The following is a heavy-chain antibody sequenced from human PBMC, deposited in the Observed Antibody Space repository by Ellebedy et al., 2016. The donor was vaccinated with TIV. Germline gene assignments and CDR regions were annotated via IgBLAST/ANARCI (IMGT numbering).Heavy chain of an antibody. J-gene: IGHJ4*02. V-gene: IGHV3-7*04. CDR2: IKQDGSEE. CDR1: GFTVISYW. Sequence: PGGSLRLSCPDPGFTVISYWMQWVRQAPGKGLEWVANIKQDGSEEYYLDSVKGRVTISRDNAKKSLYLQMNSLRSEDTDVYYCARGSGWIIDYWGQGTLVTVSS. CDR3: ARGSGWIIDY. D-gene: IGHD6-19*01.